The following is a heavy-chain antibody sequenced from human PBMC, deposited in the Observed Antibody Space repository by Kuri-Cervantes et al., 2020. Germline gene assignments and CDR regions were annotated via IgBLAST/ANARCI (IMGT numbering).Heavy chain of an antibody. J-gene: IGHJ6*02. CDR2: ISFDGSNK. D-gene: IGHD6-13*01. CDR3: ARVSIGAIAGRIKYYYYGMDV. Sequence: GESLKISCAASGFTFSSFGIHWVRQAPGKGLEWVALISFDGSNKYYADSVKGRFTISRDNSKNTLYLQMNSLRAEDTALYYCARVSIGAIAGRIKYYYYGMDVWGQGTTVTVSS. V-gene: IGHV3-30*03. CDR1: GFTFSSFG.